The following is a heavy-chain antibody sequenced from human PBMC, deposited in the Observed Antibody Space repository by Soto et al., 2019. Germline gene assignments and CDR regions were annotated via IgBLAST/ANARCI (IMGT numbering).Heavy chain of an antibody. CDR3: ARSYGNHPFDY. D-gene: IGHD4-4*01. Sequence: GSLRLSCAASGFTFSSYSMNWVRQAPGKGLEWVSYISSSSSTIYYADSVKGRFTISRDNAKNSLYLQMNSLRAEDTAVYYCARSYGNHPFDYWGQGTLVTVSS. V-gene: IGHV3-48*01. CDR1: GFTFSSYS. CDR2: ISSSSSTI. J-gene: IGHJ4*02.